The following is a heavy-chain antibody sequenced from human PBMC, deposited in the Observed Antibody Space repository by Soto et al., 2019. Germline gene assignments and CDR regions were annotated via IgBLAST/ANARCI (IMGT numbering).Heavy chain of an antibody. CDR3: ARLKQTYPYYGMDV. Sequence: PGGSLRLSCAASGFTFSSYDMHWVRQATGKGLEWVSAIGTAGDTYYPGSVKGRFTISRENAKNSLYLQMNSLRAEDTAVYYCARLKQTYPYYGMDVWGQGTTVTVSS. CDR2: IGTAGDT. J-gene: IGHJ6*02. CDR1: GFTFSSYD. V-gene: IGHV3-13*01.